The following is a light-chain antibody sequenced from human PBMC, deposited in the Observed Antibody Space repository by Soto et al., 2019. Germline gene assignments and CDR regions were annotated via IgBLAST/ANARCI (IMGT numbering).Light chain of an antibody. CDR2: DAS. Sequence: IQRTQSPATLSASVGDSVTITCRASQSLNSLLAWYQQKPGRAPKLLIYDASTLESGVPSRFSGSGSGTEFTRTISSLQTDDFATYYCQQYNRYSSWTFGQGTKV. CDR3: QQYNRYSSWT. J-gene: IGKJ1*01. CDR1: QSLNSL. V-gene: IGKV1-5*01.